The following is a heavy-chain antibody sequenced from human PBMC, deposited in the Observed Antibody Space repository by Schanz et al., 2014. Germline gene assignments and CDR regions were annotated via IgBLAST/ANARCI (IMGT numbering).Heavy chain of an antibody. Sequence: EVQLLESGGGLVQPGGSLRLSCAASGFTFSSYAMSWVRQAPGKGLEWVSAITDSGGSTYYADSVKGRFTISRDNSKNTLYLQMNSLRVGDTAMYYCARDTLWFGDINDAFDVWGHGTMVTVS. CDR2: ITDSGGST. V-gene: IGHV3-23*01. CDR1: GFTFSSYA. CDR3: ARDTLWFGDINDAFDV. J-gene: IGHJ3*01. D-gene: IGHD3-10*01.